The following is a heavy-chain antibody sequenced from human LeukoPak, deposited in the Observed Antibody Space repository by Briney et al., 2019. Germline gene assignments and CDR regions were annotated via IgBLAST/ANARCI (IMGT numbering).Heavy chain of an antibody. D-gene: IGHD3-10*01. CDR1: GFPFSTHW. CDR3: ARSNREFASGSGDY. CDR2: INQDGSQK. Sequence: GGSLRLSCAASGFPFSTHWMSWVRQAPGKGLEWVANINQDGSQKSCVGSVKGRFSISRDNAKNSLYLQMHSLRAEDTAVYYCARSNREFASGSGDYWGQGTLVTVSS. J-gene: IGHJ4*02. V-gene: IGHV3-7*05.